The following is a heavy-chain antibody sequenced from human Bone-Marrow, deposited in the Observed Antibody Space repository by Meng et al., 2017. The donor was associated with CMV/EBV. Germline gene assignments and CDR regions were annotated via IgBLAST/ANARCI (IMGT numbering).Heavy chain of an antibody. D-gene: IGHD1-26*01. Sequence: SVKVSCKASGFTFTSSAVQWVRQARGQRLEWIGWIVVGSGNTSYAQKFQGRVTMTRDTSTSTVYMELSSLRSEDTAVYYCARTGGSYVVRNAFDIWGQGTMVTVSS. V-gene: IGHV1-58*01. CDR3: ARTGGSYVVRNAFDI. CDR1: GFTFTSSA. CDR2: IVVGSGNT. J-gene: IGHJ3*02.